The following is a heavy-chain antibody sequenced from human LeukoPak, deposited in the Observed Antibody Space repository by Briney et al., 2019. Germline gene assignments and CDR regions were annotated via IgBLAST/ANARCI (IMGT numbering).Heavy chain of an antibody. D-gene: IGHD3-9*01. CDR3: ARANFDWLSYFDY. Sequence: GESLKISCKGSGYSSTSYWIGWVRQMPGKGLEWMGIIYPGDSDTRYSPSFQGQVTISADKSISTAYLQWSSLKASDTAMYYCARANFDWLSYFDYWGQGTLVTVSS. V-gene: IGHV5-51*01. J-gene: IGHJ4*02. CDR2: IYPGDSDT. CDR1: GYSSTSYW.